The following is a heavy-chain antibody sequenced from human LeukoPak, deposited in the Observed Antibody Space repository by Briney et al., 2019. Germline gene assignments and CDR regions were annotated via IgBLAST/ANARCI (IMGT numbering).Heavy chain of an antibody. CDR3: ARHGTYYYDSSGYYPY. CDR2: ISSSGSTI. V-gene: IGHV3-21*04. D-gene: IGHD3-22*01. J-gene: IGHJ4*02. Sequence: GGSLRLSCAASGFTFSSYAMSWVRQAPGKGLEWVSAISSSGSTIYYADSVKGRFTISRDNAKNSLYLQMNSLRAEDTAVYYCARHGTYYYDSSGYYPYWGQGTLVTVSS. CDR1: GFTFSSYA.